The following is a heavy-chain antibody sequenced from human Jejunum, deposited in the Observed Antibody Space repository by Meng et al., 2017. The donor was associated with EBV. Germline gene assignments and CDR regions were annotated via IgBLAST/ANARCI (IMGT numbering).Heavy chain of an antibody. CDR3: VRERESSAQY. CDR1: GVSSSSTCYF. Sequence: QLDESGPTLVQPAESLSLPCTVSGVSSSSTCYFWGWIRQPPGKVLEWIGTNHYSRNTYYNPSLKSRLSISLDTSQNQFSLKLNSVTAADTAVYYCVRERESSAQYWGQGTLVTVSS. D-gene: IGHD3-22*01. V-gene: IGHV4-39*07. J-gene: IGHJ4*02. CDR2: NHYSRNT.